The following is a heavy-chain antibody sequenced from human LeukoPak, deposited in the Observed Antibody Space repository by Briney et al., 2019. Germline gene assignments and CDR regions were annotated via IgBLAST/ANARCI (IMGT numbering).Heavy chain of an antibody. D-gene: IGHD1-26*01. V-gene: IGHV2-70*11. CDR2: IDWDDDK. CDR1: GFSLSTSGMC. Sequence: ESGPALVKPTQTLTLTCTFSGFSLSTSGMCVSWIRQPPGKALEWLARIDWDDDKYYSTSLKTRLTISKDTSKNQVVLTMTNMDPVDTATYYRAHTHIVGALGYFDYWGQGTLVTVSS. CDR3: AHTHIVGALGYFDY. J-gene: IGHJ4*02.